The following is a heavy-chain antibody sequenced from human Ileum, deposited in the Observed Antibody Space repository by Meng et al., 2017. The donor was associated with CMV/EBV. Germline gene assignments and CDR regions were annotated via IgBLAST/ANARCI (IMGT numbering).Heavy chain of an antibody. CDR2: IRGGSGGT. D-gene: IGHD5-24*01. Sequence: AASGFTFSTYDMSWVRQAPGKGLEWVSAIRGGSGGTYFADSVKGRFTVSSDNSETTLYLQMNSLRVEDTAIYYCAKGFSIGYNYFDSWGQGTLVTVSS. V-gene: IGHV3-23*01. CDR1: GFTFSTYD. CDR3: AKGFSIGYNYFDS. J-gene: IGHJ4*02.